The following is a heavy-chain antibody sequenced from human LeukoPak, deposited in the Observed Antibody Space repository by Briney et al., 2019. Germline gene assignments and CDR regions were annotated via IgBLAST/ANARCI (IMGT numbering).Heavy chain of an antibody. V-gene: IGHV4-38-2*02. CDR3: ARGVAPGAPYWYFDL. Sequence: SETLSLTCTVSGYSISSGYYWGWILQPPGKGLEWIGSIYHSGSTYYNPSLKSRVTISVDRSKNQFSLKLISVTAADTAVYYCARGVAPGAPYWYFDLWGRGTLVTVSS. D-gene: IGHD2-15*01. CDR1: GYSISSGYY. J-gene: IGHJ2*01. CDR2: IYHSGST.